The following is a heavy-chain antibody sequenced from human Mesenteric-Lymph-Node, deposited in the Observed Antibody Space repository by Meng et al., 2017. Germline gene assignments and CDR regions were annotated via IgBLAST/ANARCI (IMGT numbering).Heavy chain of an antibody. V-gene: IGHV3-11*06. CDR3: AGANDNDDYNYHDS. CDR2: ISHNSRYM. D-gene: IGHD3-16*01. J-gene: IGHJ4*02. Sequence: GESLKISCAASGFTFSDYYMSWIRQAPGKGLEWVSYISHNSRYMHYADSVKGRFTISRDNAKNSLYLQMNSLRAEDTAVYYCAGANDNDDYNYHDSWGQGTLVTVSS. CDR1: GFTFSDYY.